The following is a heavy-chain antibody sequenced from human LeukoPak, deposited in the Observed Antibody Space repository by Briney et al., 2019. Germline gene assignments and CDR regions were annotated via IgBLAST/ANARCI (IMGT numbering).Heavy chain of an antibody. CDR2: ISAYNGNT. Sequence: ASVKVSCKASGYTFTSYGISWVRQAPGQGLEWMGWISAYNGNTNYAQKLQGRVTMTTDTSTSTAYMELRSLRSDDTAVYYRARDYGRDSNYWFDPWGQGTLVTVSS. CDR1: GYTFTSYG. V-gene: IGHV1-18*01. CDR3: ARDYGRDSNYWFDP. D-gene: IGHD4-11*01. J-gene: IGHJ5*02.